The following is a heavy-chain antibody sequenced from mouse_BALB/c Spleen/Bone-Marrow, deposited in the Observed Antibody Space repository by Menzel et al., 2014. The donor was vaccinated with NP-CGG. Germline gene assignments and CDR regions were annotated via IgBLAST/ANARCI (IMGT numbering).Heavy chain of an antibody. V-gene: IGHV1-54*01. D-gene: IGHD2-4*01. CDR1: GYAFTNYW. CDR2: INPGSGGV. Sequence: HVQLKESGAELVRPGTSVKVSCKASGYAFTNYWIEWVKQRPGQGLEWIGVINPGSGGVNYNEKFKGKATLTADKSSSTAYIQLSCLTSDDSAVYFCSREITRYAVDYWGQGTSVTVSS. CDR3: SREITRYAVDY. J-gene: IGHJ4*01.